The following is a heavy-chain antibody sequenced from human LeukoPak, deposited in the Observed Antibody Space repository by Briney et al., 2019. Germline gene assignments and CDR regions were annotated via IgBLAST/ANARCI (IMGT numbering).Heavy chain of an antibody. Sequence: SETLSLTCSVSGGSIRSYYWSWIRQPVGKGLESIGRNYSSGTTNYNPSLKSRVSMSVDMSKNQFSLRLNSVTAADTAVYYCARDGYTASYYSLDYWGQGILVTVSS. V-gene: IGHV4-4*07. J-gene: IGHJ4*02. CDR2: NYSSGTT. CDR3: ARDGYTASYYSLDY. D-gene: IGHD1-26*01. CDR1: GGSIRSYY.